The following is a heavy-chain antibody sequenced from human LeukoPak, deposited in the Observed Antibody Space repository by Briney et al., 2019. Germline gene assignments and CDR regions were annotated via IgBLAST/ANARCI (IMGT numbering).Heavy chain of an antibody. V-gene: IGHV3-74*01. Sequence: GGSLRLSRAASGLTFSSHWMHWVRQAPGKGLVWVSRITNDGSSTTYADSVKGRFTISRDNALNSLYLQMNSLRAEDTAIYYCARSIPYGTTWYGRSDYWGQGTLVTVSS. D-gene: IGHD6-13*01. J-gene: IGHJ4*02. CDR1: GLTFSSHW. CDR2: ITNDGSST. CDR3: ARSIPYGTTWYGRSDY.